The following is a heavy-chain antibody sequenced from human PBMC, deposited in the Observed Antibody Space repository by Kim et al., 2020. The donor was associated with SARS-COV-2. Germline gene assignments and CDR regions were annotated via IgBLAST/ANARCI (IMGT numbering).Heavy chain of an antibody. CDR3: AKQMIEGNSSGPGAFDI. Sequence: GGSLRLSCAASGFTFDDYAMHWVRQAPGKGLEWVSGISWNSGSIGYADSVKGRFTISRDNAKNSLYLQMNSLRAEDTALYYCAKQMIEGNSSGPGAFDIWGQGTMVTVSS. CDR1: GFTFDDYA. D-gene: IGHD6-19*01. V-gene: IGHV3-9*01. CDR2: ISWNSGSI. J-gene: IGHJ3*02.